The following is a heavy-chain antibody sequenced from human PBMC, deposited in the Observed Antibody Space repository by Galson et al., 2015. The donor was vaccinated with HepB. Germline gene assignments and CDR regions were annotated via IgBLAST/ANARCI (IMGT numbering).Heavy chain of an antibody. CDR1: GYTFTSYA. V-gene: IGHV1-3*01. CDR3: ARNASTGGFDF. CDR2: INAANGDT. J-gene: IGHJ4*02. D-gene: IGHD1-14*01. Sequence: CKASGYTFTSYAMDWVRQAPGQRLEWMGWINAANGDTKYSQKFQDRVTITSDTSANTAFMELSNLNSEDTTVYYCARNASTGGFDFWGQGALVTVSS.